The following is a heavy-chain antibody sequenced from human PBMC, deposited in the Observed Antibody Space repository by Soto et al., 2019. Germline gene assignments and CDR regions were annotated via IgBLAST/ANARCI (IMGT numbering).Heavy chain of an antibody. V-gene: IGHV3-15*01. CDR1: GFTFSNAW. CDR3: TTAISGYEKFDY. CDR2: IKSKTDGGTT. Sequence: GGSLRLSCAASGFTFSNAWMSWVRQAPGKGLEWVGRIKSKTDGGTTDYAAPVKGRFTISRDDSKNTLYLQMNSLKTEDTAVYYCTTAISGYEKFDYWGQGTLVTVSS. D-gene: IGHD5-12*01. J-gene: IGHJ4*02.